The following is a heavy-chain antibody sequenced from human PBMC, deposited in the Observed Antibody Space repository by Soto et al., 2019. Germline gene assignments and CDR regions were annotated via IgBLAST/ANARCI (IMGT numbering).Heavy chain of an antibody. V-gene: IGHV1-8*01. CDR3: ARELSSSWRFDY. CDR2: MNPNSGNT. D-gene: IGHD6-13*01. CDR1: GYTFTSYD. Sequence: QVQLVQSGAEVKKPGASVKVSCKASGYTFTSYDINWVRQATGQGLEWMGWMNPNSGNTGYAQKSQGGVNMTMNTSISTSYMELGSLRSEDTAVSYCARELSSSWRFDYWGQGTLVTVSS. J-gene: IGHJ4*02.